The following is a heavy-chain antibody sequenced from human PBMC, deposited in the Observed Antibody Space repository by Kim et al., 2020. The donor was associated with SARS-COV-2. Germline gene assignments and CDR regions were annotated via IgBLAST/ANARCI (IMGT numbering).Heavy chain of an antibody. CDR1: GGSISSSSYY. J-gene: IGHJ6*02. D-gene: IGHD3-10*01. CDR2: IYYSGST. V-gene: IGHV4-39*01. Sequence: SETLSLTCTVSGGSISSSSYYWGWIRQPPGKGLEWIGSIYYSGSTYYNPSLKSRVTISVDTSKNQFSLKLSSVTAADTAVYYCARLTFKRGITMVRGVIWTGIRSPAMATHGMDVWGQGTTVTVSS. CDR3: ARLTFKRGITMVRGVIWTGIRSPAMATHGMDV.